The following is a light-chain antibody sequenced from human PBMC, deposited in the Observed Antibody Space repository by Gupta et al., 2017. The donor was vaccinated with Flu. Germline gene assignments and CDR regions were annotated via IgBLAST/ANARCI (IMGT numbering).Light chain of an antibody. V-gene: IGKV1-39*01. J-gene: IGKJ4*01. Sequence: PSSLSAFVADGVTITCRTSEIYNTLLNLYQHIPGTAPPPLLSVAHHLQRGAPSRFSGRGSGTDFTLTLSNLHLEDCATYFCQQSQSSWLTFGRGTKVEI. CDR3: QQSQSSWLT. CDR1: EIYNTL. CDR2: VAH.